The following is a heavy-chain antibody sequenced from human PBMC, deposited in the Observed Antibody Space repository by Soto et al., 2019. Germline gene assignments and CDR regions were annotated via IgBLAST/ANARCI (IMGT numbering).Heavy chain of an antibody. V-gene: IGHV3-30-3*01. J-gene: IGHJ3*02. CDR1: GFTLSSYA. CDR3: GRAREVEGASDI. Sequence: AGWSLRLSCAASGFTLSSYAMHWVRQAPGKGLEWVAVISYDGSNKYYADSVKGRFTISRDNSKNTLYLQMNSLRAEDTAVYYCGRAREVEGASDIWGQGTMVTVS. CDR2: ISYDGSNK.